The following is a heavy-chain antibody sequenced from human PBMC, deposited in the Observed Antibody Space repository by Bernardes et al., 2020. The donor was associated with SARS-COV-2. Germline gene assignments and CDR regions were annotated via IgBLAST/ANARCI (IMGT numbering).Heavy chain of an antibody. D-gene: IGHD3-22*01. Sequence: GSLRLSCAASGFTFSNYAMNWVRQAPGKGLEWVSGISGSGGNTYYADSVKGRFTISRDNSKNTVYLQMNSLRAEDTAVYYCARVDYYDSSGSFYRKSFDYGGQGRLVTVSS. CDR3: ARVDYYDSSGSFYRKSFDY. J-gene: IGHJ4*02. V-gene: IGHV3-23*01. CDR2: ISGSGGNT. CDR1: GFTFSNYA.